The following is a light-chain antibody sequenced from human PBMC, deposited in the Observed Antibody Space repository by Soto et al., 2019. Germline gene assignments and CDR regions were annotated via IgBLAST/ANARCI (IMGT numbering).Light chain of an antibody. V-gene: IGKV1-39*01. CDR3: HQSYITRT. CDR2: DAS. CDR1: QSISSW. Sequence: DIQMTQSPETLSSSVGGRVTITCRASQSISSWLAWYQQKPGKAPKLLISDASNLETGVPSRFSGSGSGTDFTLTISSLQPEDFATYYCHQSYITRTFGQGTKVDI. J-gene: IGKJ1*01.